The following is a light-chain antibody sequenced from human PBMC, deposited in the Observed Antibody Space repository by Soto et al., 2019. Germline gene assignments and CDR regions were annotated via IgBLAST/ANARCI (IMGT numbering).Light chain of an antibody. V-gene: IGKV1-5*03. CDR3: QYYKESST. Sequence: DIQMTQSPSTLSASVGDRVTITCRASQSISSWLAWYQQKPGRAPKLLIYQASSSEIGVPSRFGGSGSGTEFTLTISSLQPDDFATYYCQYYKESSTFGQGTRLEIK. CDR1: QSISSW. CDR2: QAS. J-gene: IGKJ1*01.